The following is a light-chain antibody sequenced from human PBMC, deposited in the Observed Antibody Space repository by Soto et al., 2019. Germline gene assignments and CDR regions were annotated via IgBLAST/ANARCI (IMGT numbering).Light chain of an antibody. V-gene: IGKV3-15*01. J-gene: IGKJ1*01. CDR3: QQYNSWPLT. CDR2: GAS. CDR1: QSISSN. Sequence: DIVMTQSPATLSVSPGERATFSCKASQSISSNLAWYQQKPGQAPRLLIYGASTRVTGIPARFSGSGSGTEFTLTISSLQSEDFAVYCCQQYNSWPLTFGQGTKVDIK.